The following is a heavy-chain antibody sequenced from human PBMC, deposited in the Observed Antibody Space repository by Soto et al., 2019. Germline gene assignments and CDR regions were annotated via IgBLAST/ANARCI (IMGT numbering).Heavy chain of an antibody. J-gene: IGHJ5*01. D-gene: IGHD4-17*01. CDR1: GFTFSSHA. Sequence: EVHLLESGGGLVQPGGSLRLSCTASGFTFSSHAMTWVRQAPGRGLEGVSGITASGGRTYYADSVKGRFTISRDNSKSTLYLQMNSLRAEATAVYYCAKDTRYGDYVRWFGSWGQGTLVTVSS. V-gene: IGHV3-23*01. CDR2: ITASGGRT. CDR3: AKDTRYGDYVRWFGS.